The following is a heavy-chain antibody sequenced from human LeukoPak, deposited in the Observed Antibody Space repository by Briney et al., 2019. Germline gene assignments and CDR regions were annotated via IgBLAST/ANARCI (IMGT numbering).Heavy chain of an antibody. J-gene: IGHJ4*02. D-gene: IGHD3-10*01. CDR1: RYTFTNYA. CDR3: ARDAITMVRGVIFYDC. V-gene: IGHV1-3*01. Sequence: ASVTVSFQASRYTFTNYAMHWVRQAPGQRREWMGWINAGNGNTKYSQKLQGRVTITRNTSASTAYMELSSLRSEDTAVYYGARDAITMVRGVIFYDCGEQGTVVTVS. CDR2: INAGNGNT.